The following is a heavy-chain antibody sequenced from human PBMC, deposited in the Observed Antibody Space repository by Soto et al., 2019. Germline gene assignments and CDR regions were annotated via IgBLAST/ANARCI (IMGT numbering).Heavy chain of an antibody. Sequence: QITLKESGPTQVKPTQTLTLTCSFSGFSLNTDGEGVGWVRQPPGEALEWLALIYWDDDERYSPSLKIRLTITTDPSKNQVVLIMTNMDPVDTATYYCAHSRNLITEDAQVGDFDDWGQGTLVTVSS. CDR3: AHSRNLITEDAQVGDFDD. V-gene: IGHV2-5*02. CDR2: IYWDDDE. D-gene: IGHD3-10*01. J-gene: IGHJ4*02. CDR1: GFSLNTDGEG.